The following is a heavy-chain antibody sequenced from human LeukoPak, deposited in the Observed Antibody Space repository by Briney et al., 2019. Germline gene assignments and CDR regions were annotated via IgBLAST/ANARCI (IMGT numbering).Heavy chain of an antibody. V-gene: IGHV3-48*04. Sequence: GGSLRLSCAASGFTFSSYSMNCVRQAPGKGLKGVSYISSSNSTIYYADSVKGRFTISRDNAKNSLYLQMNSLRAEDTAVYYCAREDYGDYPCWYFDLWGRGTLVTVSS. CDR1: GFTFSSYS. J-gene: IGHJ2*01. CDR2: ISSSNSTI. D-gene: IGHD4-17*01. CDR3: AREDYGDYPCWYFDL.